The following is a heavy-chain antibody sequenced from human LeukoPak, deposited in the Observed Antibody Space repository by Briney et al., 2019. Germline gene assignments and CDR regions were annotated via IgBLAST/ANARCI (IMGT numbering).Heavy chain of an antibody. CDR1: RLTFSTYW. Sequence: PGGSLRLSCAAPRLTFSTYWMHGVRQVPGKGLVWVSQINGDGGSTFYADSVKGRFTISRDNSKNTLYLQVNSLRVEDTAVYYCARGGVPGGFDIWGQGTTVTV. CDR3: ARGGVPGGFDI. V-gene: IGHV3-74*01. CDR2: INGDGGST. D-gene: IGHD2-15*01. J-gene: IGHJ3*02.